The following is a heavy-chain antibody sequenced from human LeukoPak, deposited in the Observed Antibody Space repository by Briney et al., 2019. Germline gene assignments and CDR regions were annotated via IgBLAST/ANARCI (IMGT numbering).Heavy chain of an antibody. Sequence: SETLSLTCTVSGGSISSYYWSWIRQPPGKGLEWIGYIYYSGSTYYNPSLKSRVTISVDTSKNQFSLKLSSVTAADTAVYYCARDPFEDTYYDTTWGQGTLVTVSS. CDR2: IYYSGST. J-gene: IGHJ5*02. CDR1: GGSISSYY. D-gene: IGHD3-22*01. CDR3: ARDPFEDTYYDTT. V-gene: IGHV4-59*12.